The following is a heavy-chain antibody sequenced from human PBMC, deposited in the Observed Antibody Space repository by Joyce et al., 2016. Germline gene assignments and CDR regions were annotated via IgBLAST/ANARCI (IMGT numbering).Heavy chain of an antibody. Sequence: EVQLVESGGGLVKPGGFLRLSCAASGFTFSSYSMSWDRQGPGKVLEWFSSLSSSSSYISDTDSVKGRFTIARDNAKNSLYLQMNSLRVEDTAVYYCARSSYTNGIFDYWGQGTLVTVSS. CDR3: ARSSYTNGIFDY. D-gene: IGHD2-8*01. CDR1: GFTFSSYS. V-gene: IGHV3-21*01. CDR2: LSSSSSYI. J-gene: IGHJ4*02.